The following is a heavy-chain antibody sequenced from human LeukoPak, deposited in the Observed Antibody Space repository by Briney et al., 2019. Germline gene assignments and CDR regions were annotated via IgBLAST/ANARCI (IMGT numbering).Heavy chain of an antibody. D-gene: IGHD3-22*01. CDR2: INPSGGST. CDR1: GYTFTSYY. V-gene: IGHV1-46*01. CDR3: ARDLVSYDSSGLGDDY. J-gene: IGHJ4*02. Sequence: ASVKLSCKASGYTFTSYYMHWVRQAPGQGLEWVGIINPSGGSTSYAEKFQGRVTMTRDTSTSTVYMELSSLRSEDTAVYYCARDLVSYDSSGLGDDYWGQGTLVTVSS.